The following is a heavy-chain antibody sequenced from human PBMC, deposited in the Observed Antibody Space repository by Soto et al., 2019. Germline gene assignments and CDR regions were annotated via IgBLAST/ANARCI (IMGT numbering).Heavy chain of an antibody. J-gene: IGHJ3*02. D-gene: IGHD2-21*02. CDR1: GYTFSSYG. Sequence: QVQLVQSGAEVKNPGASVKVSCKASGYTFSSYGISWVRQAPGQGLEWMGWISGYNGNTNYVQKLQGRVAMTTNTSPSTAYMELRSLRSDDTAVYYCARDGPFSSQYIVMMTAAFDIWGQGTTVTVSS. CDR2: ISGYNGNT. CDR3: ARDGPFSSQYIVMMTAAFDI. V-gene: IGHV1-18*01.